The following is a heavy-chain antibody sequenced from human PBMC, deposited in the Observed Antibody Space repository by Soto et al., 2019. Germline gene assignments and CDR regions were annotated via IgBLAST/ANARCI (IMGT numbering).Heavy chain of an antibody. Sequence: EVQLLESGGGLVQPGGSLRLSCAASGFTFSSYAMSWVRLAPRKGLEWVSTITSSGGSTYYADAVKGRITISRDNSKNTLYLQMNSLRAEDTAAYYCAKGGSSWSYFDYWGQGTLVTVSS. CDR3: AKGGSSWSYFDY. D-gene: IGHD6-13*01. V-gene: IGHV3-23*01. CDR2: ITSSGGST. J-gene: IGHJ4*02. CDR1: GFTFSSYA.